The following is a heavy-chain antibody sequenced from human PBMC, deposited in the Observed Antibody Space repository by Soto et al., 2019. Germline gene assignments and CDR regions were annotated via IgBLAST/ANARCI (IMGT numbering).Heavy chain of an antibody. J-gene: IGHJ4*02. V-gene: IGHV3-23*01. D-gene: IGHD3-16*01. CDR1: GLIFSSSA. CDR3: AAGFMTRARFDY. CDR2: INSNGGST. Sequence: GGSLRLSCLASGLIFSSSAMSWVRQAPGRGLEWVSAINSNGGSTYYADSVKGRFTISRDNSKNTLYLQMNGLRVEDTAVYYCAAGFMTRARFDYWCQGALVTVSS.